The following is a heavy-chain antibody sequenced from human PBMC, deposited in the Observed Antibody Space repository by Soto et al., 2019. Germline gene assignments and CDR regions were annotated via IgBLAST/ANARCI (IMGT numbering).Heavy chain of an antibody. CDR1: DGFISSDY. CDR2: IYYSGST. V-gene: IGHV4-59*01. Sequence: SGTLSLTCTVADGFISSDYWSWIRQPPGKGLEWIGYIYYSGSTNYNPSLKSRVTMTTDTSTSTAYMELRSLRSDDTAVYYCARDPAAILWFGVHTIDYWGQGTLVTVSS. D-gene: IGHD3-10*01. CDR3: ARDPAAILWFGVHTIDY. J-gene: IGHJ4*02.